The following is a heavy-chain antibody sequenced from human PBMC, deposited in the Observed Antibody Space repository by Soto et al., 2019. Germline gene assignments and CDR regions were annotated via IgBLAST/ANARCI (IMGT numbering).Heavy chain of an antibody. V-gene: IGHV3-74*01. J-gene: IGHJ5*01. CDR2: IKNDGIST. CDR3: AREGIIGHVDS. Sequence: EVQLVESGGGLVQPGGSLRLSCEASGFMFSSYWMHWVRQAPGKGLVWVSRIKNDGISTGYANSVKGRFTISRDNAKNTLYLQMSSLRADDTAVYYCAREGIIGHVDSWGQGTLVTVSS. CDR1: GFMFSSYW. D-gene: IGHD1-20*01.